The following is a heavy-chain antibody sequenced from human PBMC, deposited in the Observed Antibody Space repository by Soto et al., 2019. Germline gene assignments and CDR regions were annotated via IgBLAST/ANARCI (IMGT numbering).Heavy chain of an antibody. Sequence: VKVSCKASGYTFTSYAMHWVRQAPGQRLEWMGWINAGNGNTKYSQKFQGRVTITRDTSASTAYMELSSLRSEDTAVYYCARDMAYSSGDYYYYGMDVWGQGTTVTVSS. D-gene: IGHD6-19*01. J-gene: IGHJ6*02. CDR1: GYTFTSYA. CDR2: INAGNGNT. CDR3: ARDMAYSSGDYYYYGMDV. V-gene: IGHV1-3*01.